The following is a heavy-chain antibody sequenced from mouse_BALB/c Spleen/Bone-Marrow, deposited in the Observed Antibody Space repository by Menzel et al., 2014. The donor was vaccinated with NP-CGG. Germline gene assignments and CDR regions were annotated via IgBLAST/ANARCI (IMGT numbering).Heavy chain of an antibody. V-gene: IGHV1-66*01. CDR1: GYSFTSYY. CDR2: IFPGSGNT. J-gene: IGHJ2*01. CDR3: ARSGYVGNYPYFDY. Sequence: QVQLKHSGPELVKPGASVKISCKASGYSFTSYYIHWVKQRPGQGLEWIGWIFPGSGNTKYNEKFKGKATLTADTSSSTAYMQLSSLTSEDSAVYFCARSGYVGNYPYFDYWGQGTTLTVSS. D-gene: IGHD2-1*01.